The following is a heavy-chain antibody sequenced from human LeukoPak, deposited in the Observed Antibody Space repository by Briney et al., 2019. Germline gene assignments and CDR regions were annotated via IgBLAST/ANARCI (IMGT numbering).Heavy chain of an antibody. V-gene: IGHV1-69*04. CDR2: IIPILGIA. J-gene: IGHJ4*02. Sequence: ASVKVSCKASGGTFSSYAISWVRQAPGQGLEWMGRIIPILGIANYAQKFQGRVTITADKSTSTAYMELSSLRSEDTAVYYCARGRRWDSSSSPGLYYWGQGTLVTVSS. CDR3: ARGRRWDSSSSPGLYY. CDR1: GGTFSSYA. D-gene: IGHD6-6*01.